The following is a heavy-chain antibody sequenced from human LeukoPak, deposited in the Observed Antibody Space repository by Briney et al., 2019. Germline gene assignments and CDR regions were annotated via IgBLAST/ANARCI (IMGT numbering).Heavy chain of an antibody. D-gene: IGHD3-10*01. Sequence: GGSLRLSCAASGFTFSSYSMNWVRQAPGKGLEWVAFIRYDGSNKYYADSVKGRFTISRDNSKNTLYLQMNSLRAEDTAVYYCAKVGSWLGGRNGNWFDPWGQGTLVTVSS. CDR2: IRYDGSNK. CDR3: AKVGSWLGGRNGNWFDP. CDR1: GFTFSSYS. J-gene: IGHJ5*02. V-gene: IGHV3-30*02.